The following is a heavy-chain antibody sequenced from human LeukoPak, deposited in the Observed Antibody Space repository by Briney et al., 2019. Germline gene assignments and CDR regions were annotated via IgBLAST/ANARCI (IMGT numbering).Heavy chain of an antibody. CDR2: ISGSGDNT. CDR1: GFTFSGFA. D-gene: IGHD1-26*01. V-gene: IGHV3-23*01. Sequence: GGSLRLSCAASGFTFSGFAMSWVRRTPGKGLEWVSGISGSGDNTLYADSVKGRFTISRDNSKNTLYLEMNGLRAEDTAIYYCAKMKGHPLPKYYMDVWGQGTTVTVSS. CDR3: AKMKGHPLPKYYMDV. J-gene: IGHJ6*01.